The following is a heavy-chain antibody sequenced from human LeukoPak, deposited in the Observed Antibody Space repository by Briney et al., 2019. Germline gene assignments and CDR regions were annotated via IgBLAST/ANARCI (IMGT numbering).Heavy chain of an antibody. Sequence: GGSLRLSRAASRFTFCSYSMNSVSQGPREGVWRGSSISSSSSYIYYADSVKGRFTISRDNAKNSLYLQMNSLRAEDTAVYYCARDQGNDYGDYALDYWGQGTLVTVSS. D-gene: IGHD4-17*01. J-gene: IGHJ4*02. CDR2: ISSSSSYI. CDR1: RFTFCSYS. V-gene: IGHV3-21*01. CDR3: ARDQGNDYGDYALDY.